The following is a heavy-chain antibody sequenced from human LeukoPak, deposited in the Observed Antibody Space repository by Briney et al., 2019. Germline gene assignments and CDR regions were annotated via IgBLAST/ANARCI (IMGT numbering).Heavy chain of an antibody. Sequence: PSETLSLTCTVSGGSISSSSYYWGWIRQPPGKGLEWIGSIYYSGSTYYNPSLKSRVTISVDTSKNQFSLKLSSVTAADTAVYYCARVRLYYVDLGGYMDVWGQGTTVTVSS. CDR3: ARVRLYYVDLGGYMDV. CDR2: IYYSGST. CDR1: GGSISSSSYY. J-gene: IGHJ6*02. V-gene: IGHV4-39*07. D-gene: IGHD3-16*01.